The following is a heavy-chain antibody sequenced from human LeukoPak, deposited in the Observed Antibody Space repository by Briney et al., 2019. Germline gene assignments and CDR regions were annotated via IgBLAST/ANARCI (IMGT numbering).Heavy chain of an antibody. D-gene: IGHD4-17*01. J-gene: IGHJ6*02. CDR1: GFTVSNNY. CDR2: IDSDGST. Sequence: GGSLRLSCAASGFTVSNNYMAWVRQAPGKGLEWASVIDSDGSTYYTDSVKGRFTISRDNSKNTLFLQMNSLGAEDTAVYYCARTYGDYDYYYGLDVWGQGTTVTVSS. CDR3: ARTYGDYDYYYGLDV. V-gene: IGHV3-66*01.